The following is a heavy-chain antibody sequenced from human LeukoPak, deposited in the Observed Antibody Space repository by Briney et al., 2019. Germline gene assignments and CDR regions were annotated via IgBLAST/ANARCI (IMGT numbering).Heavy chain of an antibody. CDR3: AGSGGFSSWVDY. CDR1: GGSFSGYY. V-gene: IGHV4-34*01. Sequence: KPSETLSLTCAVYGGSFSGYYWSWIRQPPGKGLEWIGGINHSGSTNYNPSLNRRVTISVDTSKNQFSLKLSSVTAADTAVYYCAGSGGFSSWVDYWGQGTLVTVSS. CDR2: INHSGST. D-gene: IGHD6-13*01. J-gene: IGHJ4*02.